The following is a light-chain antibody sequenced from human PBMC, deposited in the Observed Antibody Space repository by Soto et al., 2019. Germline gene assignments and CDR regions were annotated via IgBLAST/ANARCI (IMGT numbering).Light chain of an antibody. V-gene: IGKV3-15*01. CDR2: GAS. CDR1: RSVSSY. CDR3: QQYNNWPPST. J-gene: IGKJ1*01. Sequence: EIVLTQSPATLSLSPGESATLSCRATRSVSSYLAWYQQKPGQAPRLLIYGASTRATGIPARFSGSGSGTEFTLTISSLQSEDFAVYYCQQYNNWPPSTFGQGTKVDNK.